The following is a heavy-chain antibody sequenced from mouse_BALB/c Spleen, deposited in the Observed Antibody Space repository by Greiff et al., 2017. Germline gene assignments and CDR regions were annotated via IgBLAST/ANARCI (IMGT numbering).Heavy chain of an antibody. CDR2: INPSTGYT. CDR1: GYTFTSYW. D-gene: IGHD2-10*02. Sequence: QVQLQQSGAELAKPGASVKMSCKASGYTFTSYWMHWVKQRPGQGLEWIGYINPSTGYTEYNQKFKDKATLTADKSSSTAYMQLSSLTSEDSAVYYCARSRYGNCDYWGQGTTLTVSS. J-gene: IGHJ2*01. V-gene: IGHV1-7*01. CDR3: ARSRYGNCDY.